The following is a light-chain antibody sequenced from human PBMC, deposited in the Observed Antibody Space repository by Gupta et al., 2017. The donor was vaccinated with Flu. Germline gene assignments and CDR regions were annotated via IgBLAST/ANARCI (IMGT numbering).Light chain of an antibody. J-gene: IGKJ2*01. CDR3: QQYGGSSSYT. Sequence: VLTQSLGTLSLSLGERATLSCRASQTITSTYLAWYQQKPGQAPRLLIYGASSRATGIPDRFSGSGSGTDFTLTIIRLEPEDFAVYYCQQYGGSSSYTFGQGTKLEI. V-gene: IGKV3-20*01. CDR1: QTITSTY. CDR2: GAS.